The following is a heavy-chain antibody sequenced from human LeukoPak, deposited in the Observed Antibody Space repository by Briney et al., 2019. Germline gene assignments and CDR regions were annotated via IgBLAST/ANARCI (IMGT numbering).Heavy chain of an antibody. CDR2: IYYSGST. V-gene: IGHV4-39*07. CDR3: AREGRPRNYFDY. J-gene: IGHJ4*02. Sequence: PSETLSLTCTVSGGSISSSSYYWGWIRQPPGKGLEWIGSIYYSGSTYYNPSLKSRVTISVDTSKNQFSLKLSSVTAADTAVYYCAREGRPRNYFDYWGQGTLVTVSS. D-gene: IGHD1-26*01. CDR1: GGSISSSSYY.